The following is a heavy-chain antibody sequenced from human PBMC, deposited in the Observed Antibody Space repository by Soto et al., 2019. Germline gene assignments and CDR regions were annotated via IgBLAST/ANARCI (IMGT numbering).Heavy chain of an antibody. V-gene: IGHV1-18*01. Sequence: ASGKVSCKASGYTFTSYGISWVRQAPGQGLEWMGWISAYNGNTNYAQKLQGRVTMTTDTSTSTAYMELRSLRSDDTAVYYCARDISPSYDFCSGDKAIDIWGKETIVTVSS. CDR1: GYTFTSYG. D-gene: IGHD3-3*01. CDR2: ISAYNGNT. CDR3: ARDISPSYDFCSGDKAIDI. J-gene: IGHJ3*02.